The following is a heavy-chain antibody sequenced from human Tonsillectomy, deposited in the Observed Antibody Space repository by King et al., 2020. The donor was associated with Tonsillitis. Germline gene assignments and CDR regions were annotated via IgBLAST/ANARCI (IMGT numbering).Heavy chain of an antibody. CDR1: GFTFRGSA. J-gene: IGHJ4*02. CDR2: IRSKPNSYAT. V-gene: IGHV3-73*02. D-gene: IGHD4-17*01. Sequence: VQLVESGGGLVQPGGSLKLSCAASGFTFRGSAMHWVLQASGKGLEWVGRIRSKPNSYATAYGASVKGRFTISRDDSKNTMYLQMNSLKTEDTAVYYCIRFAAPEYGDYGDYWGQGTLVTVSS. CDR3: IRFAAPEYGDYGDY.